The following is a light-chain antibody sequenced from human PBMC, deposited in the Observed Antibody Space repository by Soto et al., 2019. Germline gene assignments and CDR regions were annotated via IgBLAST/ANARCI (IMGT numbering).Light chain of an antibody. J-gene: IGKJ1*01. Sequence: VLTQSPGTLSLSPGERATLSCRASQSVSSSYLAWYEQKPGQAPRLLIYGASSRATGIPDRFSGSGPGTDFTLTISRLEPEDFAVYYCQQYGSSPPTFGQGTKVDIK. V-gene: IGKV3-20*01. CDR1: QSVSSSY. CDR2: GAS. CDR3: QQYGSSPPT.